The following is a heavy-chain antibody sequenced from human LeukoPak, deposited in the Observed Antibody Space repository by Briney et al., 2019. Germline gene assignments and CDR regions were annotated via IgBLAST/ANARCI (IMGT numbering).Heavy chain of an antibody. V-gene: IGHV1-2*02. D-gene: IGHD6-19*01. Sequence: ASVKVSCKASGYTFTGYYMHWVRQAPGQGLEWMGWINPNSGGTNYAPKFQGRVTMTRDTSISTAYMELSRLTSDDKAVYYCATLAAVAGPFWGQGTLVTVSS. CDR1: GYTFTGYY. J-gene: IGHJ4*02. CDR2: INPNSGGT. CDR3: ATLAAVAGPF.